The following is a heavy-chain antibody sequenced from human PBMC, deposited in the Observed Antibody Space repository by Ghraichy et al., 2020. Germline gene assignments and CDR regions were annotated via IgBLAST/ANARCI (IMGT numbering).Heavy chain of an antibody. CDR3: ARVNSGRXFGDAFDI. CDR2: IKQDGSEI. V-gene: IGHV3-7*04. J-gene: IGHJ3*02. D-gene: IGHD1-26*01. CDR1: GFSFKNYW. Sequence: GESLNISCAASGFSFKNYWMSWVRRAPGKGLEWVANIKQDGSEIYYVDSVKGRFTISRDNAKNSLYLQMNSLRAEDTAGYFCARVNSGRXFGDAFDIWGQGTMVTVSS.